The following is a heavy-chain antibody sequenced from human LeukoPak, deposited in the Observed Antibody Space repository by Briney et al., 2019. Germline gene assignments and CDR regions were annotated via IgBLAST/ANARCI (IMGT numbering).Heavy chain of an antibody. CDR3: ARRPVEYTSSDHAFDI. Sequence: SETLSLTCTVSGDSISRFYWSWIRQPPGKGLEWIGDIYYSGSTDYNPSLKSRVTISVDRSKNQFSLKLSSVTAVDTAVSYCARRPVEYTSSDHAFDIWGQGTMVTVSS. V-gene: IGHV4-59*01. CDR2: IYYSGST. D-gene: IGHD6-6*01. CDR1: GDSISRFY. J-gene: IGHJ3*02.